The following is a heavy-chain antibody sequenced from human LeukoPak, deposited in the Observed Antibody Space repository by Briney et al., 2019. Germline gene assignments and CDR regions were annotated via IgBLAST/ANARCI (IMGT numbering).Heavy chain of an antibody. V-gene: IGHV3-15*01. D-gene: IGHD1-26*01. Sequence: PGGSLRLSCVASRFAFSQAWMSWVHQAPGKGLEWVGRIKSESDGGTTDYAAPVKGRFTISRDDSKNTLFLQMNSLQTEDTAVYYCTTSGWFDHWGQGTLVTVSS. J-gene: IGHJ5*02. CDR1: RFAFSQAW. CDR2: IKSESDGGTT. CDR3: TTSGWFDH.